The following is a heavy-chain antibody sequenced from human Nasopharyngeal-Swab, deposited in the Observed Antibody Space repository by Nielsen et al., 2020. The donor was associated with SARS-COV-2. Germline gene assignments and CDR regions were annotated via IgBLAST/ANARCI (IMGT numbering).Heavy chain of an antibody. CDR3: ARGGRNSYGYVDP. J-gene: IGHJ5*02. CDR2: INHSGST. Sequence: GSLRLSCAVYGGSFSGYYWSWIRQPPGKGLEWIGEINHSGSTNYNPSLKSRVTISVDTSKNQFSLKLSSVTAADTAVYYCARGGRNSYGYVDPWGQGTLVTVSS. V-gene: IGHV4-34*01. D-gene: IGHD5-18*01. CDR1: GGSFSGYY.